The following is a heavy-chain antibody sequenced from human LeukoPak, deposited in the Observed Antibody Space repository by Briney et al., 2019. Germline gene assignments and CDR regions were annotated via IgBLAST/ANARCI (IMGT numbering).Heavy chain of an antibody. CDR3: AREAGGSGNDY. J-gene: IGHJ4*02. D-gene: IGHD2-15*01. Sequence: ASVKVSCKASGGTFSSYAISWVRQAPGQGLEWMGGIIPIFGTANYAQKFQGRVTMTRDMSTSTVYMELSSLRSEDTAVYYCAREAGGSGNDYWGQGTLVTVSS. CDR2: IIPIFGTA. V-gene: IGHV1-69*05. CDR1: GGTFSSYA.